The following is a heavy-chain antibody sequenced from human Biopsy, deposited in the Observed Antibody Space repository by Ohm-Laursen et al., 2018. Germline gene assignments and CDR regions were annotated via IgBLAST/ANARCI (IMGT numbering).Heavy chain of an antibody. CDR1: GFIFSDHY. D-gene: IGHD3-22*01. CDR3: ARDRRDIYDSAGYFYGYFDL. Sequence: GSLRLSCAATGFIFSDHYMHWIRQAPGKGLQWLSYISSHGNTIDYTDSVRGRFTISRDNAENSLYLQMNSLTVEDTAVYYCARDRRDIYDSAGYFYGYFDLWGRGTLVTVSS. J-gene: IGHJ2*01. CDR2: ISSHGNTI. V-gene: IGHV3-11*01.